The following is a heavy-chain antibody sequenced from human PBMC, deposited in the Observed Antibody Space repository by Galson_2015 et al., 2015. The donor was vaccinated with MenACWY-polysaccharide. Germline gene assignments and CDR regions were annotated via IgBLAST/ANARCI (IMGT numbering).Heavy chain of an antibody. CDR3: AKVAPRSSWTKGNDY. CDR1: GFSFSANG. V-gene: IGHV3-23*01. CDR2: SGSGGGL. D-gene: IGHD6-13*01. Sequence: SLRLSCAASGFSFSANGMSWVRQAPGRGLEWVSGSGSGGGLYYADSVKGRFTVSRDNSKNTLYLQMNHLRAEDTAVYYWAKVAPRSSWTKGNDYWGQGTLVTVSS. J-gene: IGHJ4*02.